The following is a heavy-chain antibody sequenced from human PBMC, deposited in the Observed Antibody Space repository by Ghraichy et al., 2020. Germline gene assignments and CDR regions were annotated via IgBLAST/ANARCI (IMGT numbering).Heavy chain of an antibody. CDR3: AGEDGSFDY. CDR1: GYNFAKYW. D-gene: IGHD3-10*01. V-gene: IGHV1-46*01. Sequence: ASVKVSCKASGYNFAKYWMHWVRQAPGQGLEWLGIIKPSEDETTYADKFQGRVTMTRDTSTNTVYMELSSLRSEDTAIYYCAGEDGSFDYWGQGTLVTVSS. CDR2: IKPSEDET. J-gene: IGHJ4*02.